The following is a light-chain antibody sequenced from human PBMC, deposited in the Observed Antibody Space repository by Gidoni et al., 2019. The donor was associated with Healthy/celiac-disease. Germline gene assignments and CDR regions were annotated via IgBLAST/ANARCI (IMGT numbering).Light chain of an antibody. V-gene: IGLV2-14*01. CDR2: KVR. Sequence: QSAMTQPASLSGSPGQSITISCTGTSSDVGGYNYVSWYQQHPGKAHKLMIYKVRNRTSGVSNRFSGAKSGNTASLTISGLQAEDEADYYCSSYTSSSTVVIGGGTKLTVL. CDR1: SSDVGGYNY. CDR3: SSYTSSSTVV. J-gene: IGLJ2*01.